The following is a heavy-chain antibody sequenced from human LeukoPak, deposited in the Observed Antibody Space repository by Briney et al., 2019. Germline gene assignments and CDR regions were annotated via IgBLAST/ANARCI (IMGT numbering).Heavy chain of an antibody. CDR1: GFNFYNYE. CDR2: ISSSGSTI. Sequence: GGSLRLSCAASGFNFYNYEMNWVRQAPGRGLEWVSYISSSGSTIYYADSVRGRFTIYRDNAKNSLYLQMNSLRAEDTAVYYCARVFLFTAGRGSDYWGQGTLVTVSS. J-gene: IGHJ4*02. D-gene: IGHD3-3*01. CDR3: ARVFLFTAGRGSDY. V-gene: IGHV3-48*03.